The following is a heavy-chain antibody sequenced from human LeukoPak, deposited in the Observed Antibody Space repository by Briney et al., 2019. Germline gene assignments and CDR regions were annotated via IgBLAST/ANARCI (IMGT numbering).Heavy chain of an antibody. CDR1: GGSISCYY. Sequence: PSETLSLTCTVSGGSISCYYWSWIRQPPGKGLEWIGYIYYSGSTNYNPSLKSRVTISVDTSKNQFSLKLISVTASDTAVYYCXXXXXGXXXXXFDPWXXXXLVTVSS. CDR3: XXXXXGXXXXXFDP. V-gene: IGHV4-59*01. CDR2: IYYSGST. J-gene: IGHJ5*02.